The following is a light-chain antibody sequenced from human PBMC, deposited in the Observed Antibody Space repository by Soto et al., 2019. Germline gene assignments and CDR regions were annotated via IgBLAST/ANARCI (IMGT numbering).Light chain of an antibody. CDR2: NND. Sequence: QSVLTQPPSASWTTGQSVTISCSGGSSNIGTNSVNWYQQLPGRAPKLLIYNNDLRPSGVPDRFSGSKSGTSASLAISGLQSEDEADYYCAAWDDSLNGFYVFGIGTKVTVL. CDR1: SSNIGTNS. V-gene: IGLV1-44*01. CDR3: AAWDDSLNGFYV. J-gene: IGLJ1*01.